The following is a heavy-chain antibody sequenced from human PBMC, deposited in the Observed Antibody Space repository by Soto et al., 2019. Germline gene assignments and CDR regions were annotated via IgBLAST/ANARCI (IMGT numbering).Heavy chain of an antibody. CDR3: ARHFKEVVTQVDDYYYYMDV. Sequence: QVQLQESGPGLVKPSETLSLTCTVSGGSISSYYWSWIRQPPGKGLEWIGYIYYSGSTNYNPSLKRRLAKSVDTSKNQFSLKLSAVTAADTALYYCARHFKEVVTQVDDYYYYMDVWGKGTTVTVSS. D-gene: IGHD3-22*01. CDR1: GGSISSYY. V-gene: IGHV4-59*08. CDR2: IYYSGST. J-gene: IGHJ6*03.